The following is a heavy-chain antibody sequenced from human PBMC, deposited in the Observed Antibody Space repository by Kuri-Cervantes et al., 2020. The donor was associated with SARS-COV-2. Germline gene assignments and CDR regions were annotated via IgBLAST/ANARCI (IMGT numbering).Heavy chain of an antibody. D-gene: IGHD3-3*01. V-gene: IGHV3-23*01. Sequence: GEPLKISCAASGFTFSSYSMNWVRQAPGKGLEWVSAISGSGGSTYYADSVKGRFTISRDNSKNTLYLQMNSLRAEDTAVYYCAKGIRRFLESLDYWGQGTLVTVSS. J-gene: IGHJ4*02. CDR1: GFTFSSYS. CDR2: ISGSGGST. CDR3: AKGIRRFLESLDY.